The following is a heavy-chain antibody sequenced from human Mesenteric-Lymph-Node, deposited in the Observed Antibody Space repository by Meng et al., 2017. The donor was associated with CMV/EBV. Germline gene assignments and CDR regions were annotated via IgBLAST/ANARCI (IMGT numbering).Heavy chain of an antibody. J-gene: IGHJ4*02. Sequence: GGSLRLSCAASGFSFSSNSMNWVRQAPGKGLEWVSSISSSSNYIYYTDSVKGRFITSRDNAKNSLYLQMNSLRAEDTAVYYCARDLNLDYWGQGTLVTVSS. V-gene: IGHV3-21*01. CDR2: ISSSSNYI. CDR1: GFSFSSNS. CDR3: ARDLNLDY.